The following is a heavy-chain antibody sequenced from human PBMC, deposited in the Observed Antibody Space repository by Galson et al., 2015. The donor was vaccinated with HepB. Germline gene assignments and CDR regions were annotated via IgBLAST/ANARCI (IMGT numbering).Heavy chain of an antibody. Sequence: SLRLSCAASGFTFSSYAMSWVRQAPGKGLEWVSAISGSGGSTYYADSVKGRFTISRDNSKNTLYLQMNSLRAEDTAVYYCAKDSYCSGGSCQTPYNWFDPWGQGTLVTVSS. V-gene: IGHV3-23*01. CDR2: ISGSGGST. CDR3: AKDSYCSGGSCQTPYNWFDP. J-gene: IGHJ5*02. CDR1: GFTFSSYA. D-gene: IGHD2-15*01.